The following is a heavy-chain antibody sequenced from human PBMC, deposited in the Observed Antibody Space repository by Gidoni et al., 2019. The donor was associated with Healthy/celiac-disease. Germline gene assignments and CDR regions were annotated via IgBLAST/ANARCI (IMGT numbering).Heavy chain of an antibody. CDR2: IKQDGSEK. Sequence: EVQLVESGGGLVQPGGSLRLSCAASGFTFSSYWMSWVRQAPGKGLGWVANIKQDGSEKYYVDSVKGRFTISRDNAKNSLYRQMNSLRAEDTAVYYCAREYYDSSGYYHYGLHYYYGMDVWGQGTTVTVSS. CDR1: GFTFSSYW. D-gene: IGHD3-22*01. V-gene: IGHV3-7*04. CDR3: AREYYDSSGYYHYGLHYYYGMDV. J-gene: IGHJ6*02.